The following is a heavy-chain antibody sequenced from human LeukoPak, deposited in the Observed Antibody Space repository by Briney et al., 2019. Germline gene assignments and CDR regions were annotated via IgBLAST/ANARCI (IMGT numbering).Heavy chain of an antibody. CDR2: INANSGGT. J-gene: IGHJ4*02. CDR3: AKAMGGNFYFDY. V-gene: IGHV1-2*02. D-gene: IGHD4-23*01. CDR1: GYTFTGYY. Sequence: ASVKVSCKASGYTFTGYYMHWMRQAPGQGLEWMGWINANSGGTNYAQKFQGRVTMTRDTSITTAYMELSRLRSDDTAVYYCAKAMGGNFYFDYWGQGTLVTVSS.